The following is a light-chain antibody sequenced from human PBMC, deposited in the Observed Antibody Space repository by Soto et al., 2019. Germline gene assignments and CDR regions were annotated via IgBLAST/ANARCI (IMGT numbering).Light chain of an antibody. CDR3: QQSYTTPLFT. CDR2: AAS. J-gene: IGKJ3*01. CDR1: QSISTN. V-gene: IGKV1-39*01. Sequence: DIQMTQSPSSLSASVGDRVTITCRASQSISTNLNWYQVKPGKAPKLLIYAASSLESGVPSRFSGSGSGTDFTLTISSLQPEDFATHYCQQSYTTPLFTFGPGTKVDIK.